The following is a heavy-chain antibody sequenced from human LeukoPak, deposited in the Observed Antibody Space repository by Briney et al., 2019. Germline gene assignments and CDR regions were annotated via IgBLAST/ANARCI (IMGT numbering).Heavy chain of an antibody. Sequence: GGSLRLSCAASGFTFSSYAMSWVRQASGKGLEWASTISGSGGSTYCADSVKGRFTISRDNSKNTLYLQMNSLRAEDTAVYYCAREQTHYDILTGYYSSGWFDPWGQGTLVTVSS. V-gene: IGHV3-23*01. J-gene: IGHJ5*02. CDR1: GFTFSSYA. CDR3: AREQTHYDILTGYYSSGWFDP. D-gene: IGHD3-9*01. CDR2: ISGSGGST.